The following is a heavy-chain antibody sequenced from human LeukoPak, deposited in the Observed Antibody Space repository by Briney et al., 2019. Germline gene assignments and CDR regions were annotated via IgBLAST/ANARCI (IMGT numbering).Heavy chain of an antibody. J-gene: IGHJ6*02. D-gene: IGHD1-26*01. Sequence: GGTLRLSCAVYGFTFSSYGMHWVRQPPGKGLEWVAVISYDASNKYYADSVRRRFTISRDNSKNTLYLQMNSLRAEDTAVYYCATDRGELLYYHYAMDVWGQGTTVTVSS. CDR2: ISYDASNK. CDR1: GFTFSSYG. V-gene: IGHV3-30*03. CDR3: ATDRGELLYYHYAMDV.